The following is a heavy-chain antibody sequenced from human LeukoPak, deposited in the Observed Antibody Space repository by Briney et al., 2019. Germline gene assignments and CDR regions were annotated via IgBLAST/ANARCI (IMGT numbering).Heavy chain of an antibody. D-gene: IGHD3-22*01. V-gene: IGHV4-59*12. J-gene: IGHJ3*02. CDR1: GGSISSYY. Sequence: PSETLSLTCTVSGGSISSYYWSWIRQPPGKGLKWIGNIYYSGYTTYSPSLRSRVTISVDTSKNQFSLKLSSVTAADTAVYYCARDLHYYDSSGYERAFDIWGQGTMVTVSS. CDR3: ARDLHYYDSSGYERAFDI. CDR2: IYYSGYT.